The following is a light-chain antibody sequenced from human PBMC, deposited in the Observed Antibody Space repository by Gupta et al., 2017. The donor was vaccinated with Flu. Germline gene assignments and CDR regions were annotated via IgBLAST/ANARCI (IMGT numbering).Light chain of an antibody. CDR1: QDIKNY. V-gene: IGKV1-33*01. CDR2: DAS. CDR3: QQYDKLPRT. Sequence: DIQMTESPSPPSASVGDRVTITCQATQDIKNYLNWDQQKPGKAPKLLIYDASNLETGVPSRFSGSGSGTDFTFTISSLQPEDIATYYCQQYDKLPRTFGGGTGVEIK. J-gene: IGKJ4*01.